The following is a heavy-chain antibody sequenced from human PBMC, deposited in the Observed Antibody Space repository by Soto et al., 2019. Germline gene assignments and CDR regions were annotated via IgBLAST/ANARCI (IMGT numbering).Heavy chain of an antibody. D-gene: IGHD2-8*01. CDR2: VSNDGRNK. Sequence: QVQLLESGGGVVQPGRSLRLSCAASGFTFSSYAMHWVRQPPGKGLEWVAVVSNDGRNKFYADSVRGRFTISRDNSKNKLYLEMDSLRVEDTAVFYCARGQHGLDHWGQGSLV. CDR3: ARGQHGLDH. V-gene: IGHV3-30-3*01. J-gene: IGHJ5*02. CDR1: GFTFSSYA.